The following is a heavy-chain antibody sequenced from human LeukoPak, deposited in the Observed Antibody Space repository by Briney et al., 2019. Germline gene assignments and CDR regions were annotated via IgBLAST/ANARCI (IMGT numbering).Heavy chain of an antibody. J-gene: IGHJ6*03. CDR2: IYSGGST. D-gene: IGHD1-26*01. CDR3: AREVGGFRNYYYYYMDV. V-gene: IGHV3-66*01. CDR1: GFTVSSNY. Sequence: GGSLRLSCAASGFTVSSNYMSWVRQAPGKGLEWVSVIYSGGSTYYADSVKGRFTISRDNAKNSLYLQMNSLRAEDTAVYYCAREVGGFRNYYYYYMDVWGKGTTVTVSS.